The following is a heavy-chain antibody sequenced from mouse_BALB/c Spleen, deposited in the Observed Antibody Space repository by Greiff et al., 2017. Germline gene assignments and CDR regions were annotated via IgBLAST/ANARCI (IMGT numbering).Heavy chain of an antibody. CDR1: GYTFTDYW. J-gene: IGHJ2*01. V-gene: IGHV1-69*01. CDR3: ARYYYGSSYFDY. Sequence: VQLQQPGAELVMPGASVKMSCKASGYTFTDYWMHWVKQRPGQGLEWIGAIDTSDSYTSYNQKFKGKATLTVDESSSTAYMQLSSLTSEDSAVYYCARYYYGSSYFDYWGQGTTLTVSS. CDR2: IDTSDSYT. D-gene: IGHD1-1*01.